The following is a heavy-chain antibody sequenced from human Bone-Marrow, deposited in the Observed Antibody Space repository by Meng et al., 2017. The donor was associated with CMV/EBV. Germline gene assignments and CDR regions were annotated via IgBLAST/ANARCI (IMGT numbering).Heavy chain of an antibody. CDR2: VGGCDGDT. CDR1: GYTFSSYG. Sequence: ASVKVSCKASGYTFSSYGISWVRQAPGQGLEWMGWVGGCDGDTNYALEFRGRVTVTIDTSTSTAYMELRSLRSDDTAVYYCARDWECLARSDVFDIWVQGTMVTVSS. D-gene: IGHD5/OR15-5a*01. J-gene: IGHJ3*02. V-gene: IGHV1-18*01. CDR3: ARDWECLARSDVFDI.